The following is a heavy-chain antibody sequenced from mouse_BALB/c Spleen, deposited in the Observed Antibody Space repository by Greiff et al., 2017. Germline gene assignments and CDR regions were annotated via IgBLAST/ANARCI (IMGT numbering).Heavy chain of an antibody. V-gene: IGHV2-9*02. J-gene: IGHJ3*01. CDR1: GFSLTSYG. CDR2: IWAGGST. CDR3: ARDWGSSGYFAWFAY. Sequence: QVQLKESGPGLVAPSQSLSITCTVSGFSLTSYGVHWVRQPPGKGLEWLGVIWAGGSTNYNSAFMSRLSISKDNSKSQVFLKMNSLQTDDTAMYYCARDWGSSGYFAWFAYWGQGTLVTVSA. D-gene: IGHD3-1*01.